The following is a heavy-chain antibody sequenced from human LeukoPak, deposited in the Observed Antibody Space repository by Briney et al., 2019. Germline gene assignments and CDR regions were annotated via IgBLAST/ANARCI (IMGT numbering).Heavy chain of an antibody. D-gene: IGHD5-18*01. J-gene: IGHJ6*02. Sequence: PSETLSLTCDVSGDSISSNNCYSWVRQSPGKGLEWIGDVCPRGGINYNPSLKTRVTISADRPKNQFSLNIFSVTAADTAIYYCARNGGYDQDVWGQGTTVTVSS. V-gene: IGHV4-4*02. CDR2: VCPRGGI. CDR1: GDSISSNNC. CDR3: ARNGGYDQDV.